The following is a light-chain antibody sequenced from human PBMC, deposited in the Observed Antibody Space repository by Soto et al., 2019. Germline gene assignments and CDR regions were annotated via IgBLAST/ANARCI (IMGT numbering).Light chain of an antibody. CDR1: QSISSW. Sequence: DIQMTQSPSTLSASVGDRFTIXXRASQSISSWLAWYQQKPGKAPKXLIYDASSLESGVPSRFSGSGSGTEFTLTISSLQPDDFATYYCQQYNSYWTFGQGTKVDIK. J-gene: IGKJ1*01. V-gene: IGKV1-5*01. CDR2: DAS. CDR3: QQYNSYWT.